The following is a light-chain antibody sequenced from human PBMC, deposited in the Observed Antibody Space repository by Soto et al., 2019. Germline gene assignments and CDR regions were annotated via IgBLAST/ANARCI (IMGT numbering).Light chain of an antibody. CDR1: QDVRNR. V-gene: IGKV1-6*01. Sequence: ALQVTPSPAAPDASXCGGVTSTXXTSQDVRNRLGWYQQKPGKAPKLLIYGASSLQGGVSSRFSGSGFGTDFALTISGLQPEDFASYYCLQDFDYPYTFGQGTKVDIK. CDR3: LQDFDYPYT. CDR2: GAS. J-gene: IGKJ2*01.